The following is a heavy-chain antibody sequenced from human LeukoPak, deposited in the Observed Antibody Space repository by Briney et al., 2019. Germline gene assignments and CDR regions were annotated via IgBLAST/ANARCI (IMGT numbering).Heavy chain of an antibody. D-gene: IGHD3-22*01. V-gene: IGHV3-7*05. CDR3: ARLYYYDSSVGLDY. CDR2: IKQDGSEK. Sequence: GGSLRLSCAASGFTFSNYWMSWVRQAPGKGLEWVANIKQDGSEKYYVDSVKGRFTISRDNARNSQYLQMNSLRAEDTAVYYCARLYYYDSSVGLDYWGQGTLVTVSS. J-gene: IGHJ4*02. CDR1: GFTFSNYW.